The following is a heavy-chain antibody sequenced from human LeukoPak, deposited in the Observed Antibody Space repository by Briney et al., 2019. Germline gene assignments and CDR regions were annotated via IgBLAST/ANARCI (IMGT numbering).Heavy chain of an antibody. V-gene: IGHV4-34*01. CDR1: RGSFSDFY. Sequence: AETLSLTCAVYRGSFSDFYCSWIRQSPGKGLEWIGEINHSGSTNYNPSLKSRVTISVDTSKNQLSLKLSSLTAADTAVYYCAYSSAYQQHWGQGTLVTVPS. CDR2: INHSGST. D-gene: IGHD3-22*01. J-gene: IGHJ1*01. CDR3: AYSSAYQQH.